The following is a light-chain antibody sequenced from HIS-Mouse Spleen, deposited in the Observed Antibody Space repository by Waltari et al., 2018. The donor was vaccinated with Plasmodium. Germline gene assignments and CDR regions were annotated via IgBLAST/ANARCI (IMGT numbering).Light chain of an antibody. J-gene: IGLJ2*01. Sequence: SYELTQPPSVSVSPGQTASITCPGAKWGAKYACWYHQKPGQSPVLVIYQDSKRPSGIPERFSGSNSGNTATLTISGTQAMDEADYYCQAWDSSTVVFGGGTKLTVL. CDR3: QAWDSSTVV. CDR1: KWGAKY. CDR2: QDS. V-gene: IGLV3-1*01.